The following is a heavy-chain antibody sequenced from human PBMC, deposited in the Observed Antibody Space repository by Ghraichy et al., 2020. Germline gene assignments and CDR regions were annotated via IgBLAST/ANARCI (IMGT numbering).Heavy chain of an antibody. D-gene: IGHD2-15*01. V-gene: IGHV4-34*01. Sequence: SETLSLTCAVYGGSFSGYYWSWIRQPPGKGLEWIGEINHSGSTNYNPTLKSRVTISVDTSKNQFSLKLSSVTAADTAVYYCARGLKLLLVRDYGMDVWGQGTTVTVSS. J-gene: IGHJ6*02. CDR3: ARGLKLLLVRDYGMDV. CDR2: INHSGST. CDR1: GGSFSGYY.